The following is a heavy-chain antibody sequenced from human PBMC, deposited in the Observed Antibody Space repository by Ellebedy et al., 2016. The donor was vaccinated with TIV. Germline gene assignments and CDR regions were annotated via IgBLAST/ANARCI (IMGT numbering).Heavy chain of an antibody. CDR3: ARPADYSSGWYYFDY. V-gene: IGHV4-59*01. J-gene: IGHJ4*02. Sequence: MPSETLSLTCTVSGASISSDYWSRIRQPPGKGLEWIRYIYYSGSTNYNPSLKSRVTISVDTSKNQFSLKLSSVTAADTAVYYCARPADYSSGWYYFDYWGQGTLVTVSS. D-gene: IGHD6-19*01. CDR2: IYYSGST. CDR1: GASISSDY.